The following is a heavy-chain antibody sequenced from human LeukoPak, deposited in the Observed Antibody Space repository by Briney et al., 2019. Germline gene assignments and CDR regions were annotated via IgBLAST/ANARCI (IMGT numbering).Heavy chain of an antibody. CDR2: ISAYNGNT. V-gene: IGHV1-18*01. CDR1: GYTFTGYG. J-gene: IGHJ4*02. Sequence: ASVKVSCKASGYTFTGYGISWVRQAPGQGVEWMGWISAYNGNTNYAKKLQGRLTMTTDTSTSTAYMELRSLRSDDTAVYYCARMGIAVPDVDYWGQGTLVTVSS. D-gene: IGHD6-19*01. CDR3: ARMGIAVPDVDY.